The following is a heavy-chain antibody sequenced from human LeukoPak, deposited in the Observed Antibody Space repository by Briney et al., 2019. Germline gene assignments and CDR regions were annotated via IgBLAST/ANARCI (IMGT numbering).Heavy chain of an antibody. Sequence: ASVKVSCKASGYSFSDNYLHWVRQAPGQGPEWLGWINPNTGDTNYAQKFQGRVTMTRDASISTAYLELTRLKSDDTAVYYCAREVYGDSSNDYWGQGTLLTVSS. CDR2: INPNTGDT. CDR1: GYSFSDNY. CDR3: AREVYGDSSNDY. V-gene: IGHV1-2*02. D-gene: IGHD4-17*01. J-gene: IGHJ4*02.